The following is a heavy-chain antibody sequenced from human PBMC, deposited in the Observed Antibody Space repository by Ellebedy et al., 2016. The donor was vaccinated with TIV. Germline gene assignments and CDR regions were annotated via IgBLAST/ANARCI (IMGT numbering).Heavy chain of an antibody. J-gene: IGHJ6*02. CDR3: ARVQYYDFWSGDYYYYYGMDV. CDR1: GFTFSSYA. V-gene: IGHV3-30-3*01. Sequence: GGSLRLSXAASGFTFSSYAMHWVRQAPGKGLEWVAVISYDGSNKYYADSVKGRFTISRDNSKNTLYLQMNSLRAEDTAVYYCARVQYYDFWSGDYYYYYGMDVWGQGTTVTVSS. CDR2: ISYDGSNK. D-gene: IGHD3-3*01.